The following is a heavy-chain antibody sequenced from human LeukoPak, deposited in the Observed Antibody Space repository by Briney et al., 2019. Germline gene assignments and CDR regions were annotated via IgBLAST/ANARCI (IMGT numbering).Heavy chain of an antibody. J-gene: IGHJ4*02. CDR3: ARDRTPDLYSSPCLGY. CDR2: ISYDGSNK. V-gene: IGHV3-30-3*01. D-gene: IGHD6-13*01. CDR1: GFTFSSYA. Sequence: GGSLRLSCAASGFTFSSYAMHWVRQAPGKGLGWVAVISYDGSNKYYADSVKGRFTISRDNSKNTLYLQMNSLRAEDTAVYYCARDRTPDLYSSPCLGYWGQGTLVTVSS.